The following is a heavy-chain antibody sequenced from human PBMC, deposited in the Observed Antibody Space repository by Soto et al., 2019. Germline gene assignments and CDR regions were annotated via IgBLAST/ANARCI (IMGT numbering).Heavy chain of an antibody. J-gene: IGHJ6*02. CDR2: ISSSSSYI. Sequence: SLRLSCAASGFTFSSYSMNWVRQAPGKGLEWVSSISSSSSYIYYADSVKGRFTISRDNAKNSLYLQMNSLRAEDTAVYYCARDEYGSGSYRYYYYYGMDVWGQGTTVTVSS. D-gene: IGHD3-16*02. CDR1: GFTFSSYS. CDR3: ARDEYGSGSYRYYYYYGMDV. V-gene: IGHV3-21*01.